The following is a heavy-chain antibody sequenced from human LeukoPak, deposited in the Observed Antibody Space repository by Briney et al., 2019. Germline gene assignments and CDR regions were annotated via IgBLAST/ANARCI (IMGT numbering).Heavy chain of an antibody. V-gene: IGHV1-3*01. CDR2: INAGNGNT. J-gene: IGHJ5*02. Sequence: ASVKVSCKASGYTFTSYAMHWVRQAPGQRLEWMGWINAGNGNTKYSQKFQGRVTITRDTSASTAYMELSSLRSEDTAVYYCARDTPHSGSYRFDPWGQGTLVTVSS. D-gene: IGHD1-26*01. CDR3: ARDTPHSGSYRFDP. CDR1: GYTFTSYA.